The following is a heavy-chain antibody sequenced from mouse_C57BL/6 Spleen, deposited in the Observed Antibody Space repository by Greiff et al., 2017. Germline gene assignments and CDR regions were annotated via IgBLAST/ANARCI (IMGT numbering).Heavy chain of an antibody. CDR3: ARGGPYAMDY. D-gene: IGHD1-1*02. J-gene: IGHJ4*01. CDR1: GYAFTTYL. Sequence: QVHVKQSGAELVRPGTSVKVSCKASGYAFTTYLIEWVKQRPGQGLEWIGVINPGSGGTNYNEKFKGKATLTADKSSSTAYMQLSSLTSEDSAVYFCARGGPYAMDYWGQGTSVTVSA. CDR2: INPGSGGT. V-gene: IGHV1-54*01.